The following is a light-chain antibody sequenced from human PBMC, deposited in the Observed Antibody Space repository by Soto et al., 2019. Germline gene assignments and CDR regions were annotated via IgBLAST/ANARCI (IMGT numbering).Light chain of an antibody. CDR3: QQYDNSPPWT. Sequence: EVVLTQSPATLSLSPGERATLYCRASQSVSKYLAWYQQKPGQAPRLLIYGASSRATGIPDRFSGSGSGTDFTLTISRLEPEDFAVYYCQQYDNSPPWTFGQGTKVDIK. J-gene: IGKJ1*01. V-gene: IGKV3-20*01. CDR2: GAS. CDR1: QSVSKY.